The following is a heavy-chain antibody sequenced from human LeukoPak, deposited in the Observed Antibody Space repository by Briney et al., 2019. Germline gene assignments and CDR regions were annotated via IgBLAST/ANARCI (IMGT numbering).Heavy chain of an antibody. CDR2: IYYTGT. V-gene: IGHV4-59*02. CDR3: ARERRDGYKVYFDY. J-gene: IGHJ4*02. Sequence: SETLSLTCTVSGGSVSDYYWSWIRQSPGKGLEWIGYIYYTGTSYNPSLKSRVTISVDTSKNQFSLRLSSVTAADTAVYYCARERRDGYKVYFDYWGQGTLVTVSS. CDR1: GGSVSDYY. D-gene: IGHD5-24*01.